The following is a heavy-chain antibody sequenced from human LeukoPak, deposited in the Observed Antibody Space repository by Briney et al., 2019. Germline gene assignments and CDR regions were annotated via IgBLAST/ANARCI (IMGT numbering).Heavy chain of an antibody. V-gene: IGHV3-23*01. J-gene: IGHJ4*02. CDR2: VRGSGSDT. Sequence: GGSLRRSCAASGFTFSTYAMTWVRQTPGKGLEWVSAVRGSGSDTYYADSVKGRFAISRDNSKNTLYLRMHSLRAEDTAIYYCAKTSRGNSAYDSPFDYWGQGTLVTVSS. D-gene: IGHD5-12*01. CDR1: GFTFSTYA. CDR3: AKTSRGNSAYDSPFDY.